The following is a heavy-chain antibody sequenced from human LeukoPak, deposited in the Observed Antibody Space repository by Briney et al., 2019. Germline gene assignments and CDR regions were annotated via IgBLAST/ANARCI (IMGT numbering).Heavy chain of an antibody. CDR3: AKAGGRITMIVVVNDAFDI. V-gene: IGHV3-23*01. CDR2: ISGSGGST. CDR1: GFTFSSYA. D-gene: IGHD3-22*01. Sequence: GGSLRLSCAASGFTFSSYAMSWVRQAPGKGLEWVSAISGSGGSTYYADSVKGRFTISRDNSKNTLYLQMNSLRAEDTAVYYCAKAGGRITMIVVVNDAFDIWGQGTMVTLSS. J-gene: IGHJ3*02.